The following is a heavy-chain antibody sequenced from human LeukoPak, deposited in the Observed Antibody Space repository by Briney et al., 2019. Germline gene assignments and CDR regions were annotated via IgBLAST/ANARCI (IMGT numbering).Heavy chain of an antibody. V-gene: IGHV4-59*01. CDR3: AREGYSSGWYTDY. CDR2: IYYSGST. CDR1: GGSISSYY. J-gene: IGHJ4*02. D-gene: IGHD6-19*01. Sequence: SETLSLTCTVSGGSISSYYWSWIRQSPGKGLEWIGYIYYSGSTNYNPSLKSRVTISVDTSKNQFSLKLSSVTAADTPVYYCAREGYSSGWYTDYWGRGTLVTVSS.